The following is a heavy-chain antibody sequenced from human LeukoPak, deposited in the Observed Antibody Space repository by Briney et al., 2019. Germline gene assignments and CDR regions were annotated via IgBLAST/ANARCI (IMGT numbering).Heavy chain of an antibody. CDR1: GFTFSSYA. V-gene: IGHV3-23*01. J-gene: IGHJ3*02. D-gene: IGHD3-9*01. CDR3: AKDQGFTYYDILTGYQTDAFDI. Sequence: GGSLRLSCAASGFTFSSYAMSWVRQAPGKGLEWVSAISGSGGSTYYADSVKGRFTISRDNSKNTLYLQMNSLRAEDTAVYYCAKDQGFTYYDILTGYQTDAFDIWGQGTMVTVSS. CDR2: ISGSGGST.